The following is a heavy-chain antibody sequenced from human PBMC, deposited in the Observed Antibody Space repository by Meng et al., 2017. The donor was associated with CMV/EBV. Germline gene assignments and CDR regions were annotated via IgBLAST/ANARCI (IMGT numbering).Heavy chain of an antibody. CDR2: IIPILGIA. CDR1: GGTFSSYA. J-gene: IGHJ6*02. Sequence: SVKVSCKASGGTFSSYAISWVRQAPGQGLEWMGGIIPILGIANYAQKFQGRVTITADKSTSTAYMELSSLRSEGTAVYYCARGLITGHYYGMDVWGQGTTVTVSS. D-gene: IGHD2-21*01. CDR3: ARGLITGHYYGMDV. V-gene: IGHV1-69*10.